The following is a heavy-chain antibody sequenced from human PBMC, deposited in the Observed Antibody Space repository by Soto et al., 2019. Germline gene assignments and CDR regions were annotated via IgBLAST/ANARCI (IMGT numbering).Heavy chain of an antibody. J-gene: IGHJ4*02. CDR2: ISGYNGRT. CDR1: GYTFTRYG. D-gene: IGHD6-19*01. V-gene: IGHV1-18*04. Sequence: QVQLVQSGAEVKKPGASVKVSRKASGYTFTRYGLTWVRQAPGQGLEWMGWISGYNGRTNYAQKIQGRVTMTTDTSTSTAYMELRSLRSDDTAVYYCARQWDYNSGWYGGQYYLDYWGQGTLVTVSS. CDR3: ARQWDYNSGWYGGQYYLDY.